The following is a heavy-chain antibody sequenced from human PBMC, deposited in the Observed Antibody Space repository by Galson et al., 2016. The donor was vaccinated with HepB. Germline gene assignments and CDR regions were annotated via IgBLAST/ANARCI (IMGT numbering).Heavy chain of an antibody. CDR3: VRGYCTGGVCSPGGY. D-gene: IGHD2-8*02. J-gene: IGHJ4*02. CDR2: ISTSGNTV. V-gene: IGHV3-48*01. Sequence: SLRLSCAASGFTFSSYSMSWVRQAPGKGLEWVPHISTSGNTVYYADSVKGRFTISRDNAKNSLYLQMNSLRAEDTAVYYCVRGYCTGGVCSPGGYWGQGTLVTVSS. CDR1: GFTFSSYS.